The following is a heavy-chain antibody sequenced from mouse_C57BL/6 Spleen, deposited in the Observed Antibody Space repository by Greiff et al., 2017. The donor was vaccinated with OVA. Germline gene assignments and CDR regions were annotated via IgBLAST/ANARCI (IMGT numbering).Heavy chain of an antibody. J-gene: IGHJ2*01. CDR1: GYAFSSYW. CDR2: ISPGDGDT. V-gene: IGHV1-80*01. Sequence: QVQLQQSGAELVKPGASVKISCKASGYAFSSYWMNWVKQRPGKGLEWIGQISPGDGDTNYNGKFKGKATLTADKSASTSYMQLSSLTSEDSAVYFCARGDHYYGSSYYFDYWGQGTTLTVSS. CDR3: ARGDHYYGSSYYFDY. D-gene: IGHD1-1*01.